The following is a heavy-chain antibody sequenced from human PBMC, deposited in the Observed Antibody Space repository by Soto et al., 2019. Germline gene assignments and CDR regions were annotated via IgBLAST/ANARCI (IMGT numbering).Heavy chain of an antibody. V-gene: IGHV4-31*03. CDR1: GGPISSGGYY. D-gene: IGHD6-6*01. CDR2: IYYSGST. Sequence: QVQLQESGPGLVKPSQTLSLTCTVSGGPISSGGYYWSWIRQHPGKGLEWIGYIYYSGSTYYNPSLKSRVTISVGTSKNQFSLKLSSVTAADTAVYYCARGIAARQQLVGAYYFAYWGQGTLVTVSS. CDR3: ARGIAARQQLVGAYYFAY. J-gene: IGHJ4*02.